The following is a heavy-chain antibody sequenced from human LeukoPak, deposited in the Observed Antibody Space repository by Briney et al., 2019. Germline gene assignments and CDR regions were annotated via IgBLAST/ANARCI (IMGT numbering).Heavy chain of an antibody. CDR1: GYSFTGYY. CDR3: VKEDSGFNY. Sequence: ASAKVSCKASGYSFTGYYMHWVRQAPGQGLEWMGWINPNSGGTKYAQKFQGRVTMTRDTSSSTAYMELSGLISDDTAVYYCVKEDSGFNYWGQGTLVTVSS. J-gene: IGHJ4*02. V-gene: IGHV1-2*02. D-gene: IGHD1-26*01. CDR2: INPNSGGT.